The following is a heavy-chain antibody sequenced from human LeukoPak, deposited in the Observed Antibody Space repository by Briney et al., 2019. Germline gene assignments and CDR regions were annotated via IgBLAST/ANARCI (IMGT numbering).Heavy chain of an antibody. V-gene: IGHV4-59*01. CDR3: ARGRGSYWSNNWFDP. D-gene: IGHD1-26*01. CDR1: GGSISSYY. CDR2: IYYSGST. J-gene: IGHJ5*02. Sequence: PSETLSLTCTVSGGSISSYYWSWIRQPPGKGLEWIGYIYYSGSTNYNPSLKSRVTISVDTSKNQFSLKLSSVTAADTAVYYCARGRGSYWSNNWFDPWGQGTLITVSS.